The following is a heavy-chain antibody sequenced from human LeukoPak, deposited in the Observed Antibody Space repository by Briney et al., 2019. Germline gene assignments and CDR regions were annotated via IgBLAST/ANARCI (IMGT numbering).Heavy chain of an antibody. CDR1: GYTFTSYG. D-gene: IGHD6-13*01. J-gene: IGHJ4*02. CDR3: ARDRNTRAGPYYFDY. CDR2: ISAYNGNT. V-gene: IGHV1-18*01. Sequence: ASVKVSCKASGYTFTSYGISWVRQAPGQGLEWMGWISAYNGNTNYAQKLQGRVTMTTDTSTSTAYMELRSLRSDDTAVYYCARDRNTRAGPYYFDYWGQGTLVTVSS.